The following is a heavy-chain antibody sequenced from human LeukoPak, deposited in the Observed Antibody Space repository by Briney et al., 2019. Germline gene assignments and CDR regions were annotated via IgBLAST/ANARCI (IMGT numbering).Heavy chain of an antibody. CDR3: AREGGFYRPLDY. CDR1: GGSVINTNW. D-gene: IGHD3-3*01. CDR2: VHLDGRT. Sequence: PSQTLSLTCGVSGGSVINTNWWTWVRQPPGKGLEWIGEVHLDGRTNYNPSLESRLTMSVDVSENQVSLKLTSVTAADTAVYYCAREGGFYRPLDYSGQGTLVTVSS. V-gene: IGHV4-4*02. J-gene: IGHJ4*02.